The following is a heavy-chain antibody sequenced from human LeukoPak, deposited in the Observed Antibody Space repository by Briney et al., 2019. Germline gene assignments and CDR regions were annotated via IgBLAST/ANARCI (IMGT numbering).Heavy chain of an antibody. CDR1: GYTFTSYY. D-gene: IGHD3-22*01. Sequence: ASVKVSCTASGYTFTSYYMHWVRQAPGQGLEWMGIINPSGGSTSYAQKFQGRVTMTRDTSTSTVYMELSSLRSEDTAVYYCVRVLYGYSELDAFDIWGQGTMVTVSS. CDR3: VRVLYGYSELDAFDI. CDR2: INPSGGST. V-gene: IGHV1-46*01. J-gene: IGHJ3*02.